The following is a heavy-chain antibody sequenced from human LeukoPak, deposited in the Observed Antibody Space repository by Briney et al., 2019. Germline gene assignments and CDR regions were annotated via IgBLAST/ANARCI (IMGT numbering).Heavy chain of an antibody. CDR2: TYTSGNT. CDR3: AKGYDFWGGYSFDY. D-gene: IGHD3-3*01. J-gene: IGHJ4*02. CDR1: GFTVSGSY. Sequence: GGSLRLSCAASGFTVSGSYMSWVRQAPGKGLEWVSVTYTSGNTYYADSVKGRFTISRDNSKNTLYLQMNSLRAEDTAVYYCAKGYDFWGGYSFDYWGQGTLVTVSS. V-gene: IGHV3-53*01.